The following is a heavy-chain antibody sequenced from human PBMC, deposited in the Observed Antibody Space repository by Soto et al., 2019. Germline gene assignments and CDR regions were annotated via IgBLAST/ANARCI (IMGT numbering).Heavy chain of an antibody. J-gene: IGHJ6*02. CDR3: ARGNYGDYVSYYYYGMDV. V-gene: IGHV3-30-3*01. D-gene: IGHD4-17*01. CDR2: ISYDGSNK. CDR1: GFTFSSYA. Sequence: TGGSLRLSCAASGFTFSSYAMHWIRQAPGKGLEWVAVISYDGSNKYYADSVKGRFTISRDNSKNTLYLQMNSLRAEDTAVYYCARGNYGDYVSYYYYGMDVWGQGTTVTVSS.